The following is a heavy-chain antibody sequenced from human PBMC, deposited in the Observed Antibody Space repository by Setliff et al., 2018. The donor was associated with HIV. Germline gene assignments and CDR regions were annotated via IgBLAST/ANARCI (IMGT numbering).Heavy chain of an antibody. D-gene: IGHD1-20*01. J-gene: IGHJ6*02. CDR3: ARQYNRQYGMDV. Sequence: SETLSLTCTVSGGSFSTYYWSWIRQPPGKGLEWIGSIYHSGSTYYNPSLKSRVTISVDTSKNQFSLKLSSVTAADTAVYYCARQYNRQYGMDVWGQGTTVTVSS. CDR2: IYHSGST. CDR1: GGSFSTYY. V-gene: IGHV4-59*08.